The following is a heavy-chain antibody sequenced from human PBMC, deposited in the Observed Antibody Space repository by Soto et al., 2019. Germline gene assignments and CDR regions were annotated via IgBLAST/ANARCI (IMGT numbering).Heavy chain of an antibody. CDR1: GGTFSSYA. V-gene: IGHV1-69*01. CDR3: ARVEAYYDRSGYCLY. D-gene: IGHD3-22*01. CDR2: IIPIFGTA. Sequence: QVQLVQSGAEVKKPGSSVKVSCKASGGTFSSYAISWVRQAPGQGLEWMGGIIPIFGTANYAQKVQGRVTITADESTSTAYMELSSLRSEDTAVYYCARVEAYYDRSGYCLYWGKGPMVTVSS. J-gene: IGHJ4*02.